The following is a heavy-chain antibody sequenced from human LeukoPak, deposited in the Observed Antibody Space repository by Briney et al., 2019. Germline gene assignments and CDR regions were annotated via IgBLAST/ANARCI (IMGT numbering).Heavy chain of an antibody. CDR1: GFTFSSYG. CDR3: AKDQGILPGERYFDL. V-gene: IGHV3-30*18. D-gene: IGHD2-15*01. J-gene: IGHJ2*01. CDR2: ISYDGSNK. Sequence: GGSLRLSCAASGFTFSSYGMHWVRQAPGKGLEWVAVISYDGSNKYYADSVKGRFTISRDNSKNTLYLQMNSLRAEDTAVYYCAKDQGILPGERYFDLWGRGTLVTVSS.